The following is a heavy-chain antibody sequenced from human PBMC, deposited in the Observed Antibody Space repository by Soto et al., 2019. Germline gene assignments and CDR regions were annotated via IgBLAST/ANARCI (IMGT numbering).Heavy chain of an antibody. Sequence: ALVKGSCQSSGSTFTSSYIHWVLQANGQGLDWMGIINPTSASTSYAQKFQGRVTMTRDTSVSTAYLQICSLKAEDTAVYYCARDRYSSSWYPGGYYYYYGMDVWGQGTTVTVSS. D-gene: IGHD6-13*01. V-gene: IGHV1-46*01. J-gene: IGHJ6*02. CDR1: GSTFTSSY. CDR2: INPTSAST. CDR3: ARDRYSSSWYPGGYYYYYGMDV.